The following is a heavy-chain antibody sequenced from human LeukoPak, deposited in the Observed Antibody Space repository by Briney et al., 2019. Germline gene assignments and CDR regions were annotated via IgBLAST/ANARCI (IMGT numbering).Heavy chain of an antibody. D-gene: IGHD5-18*01. J-gene: IGHJ4*02. CDR3: ARPGGGYSSFFDY. V-gene: IGHV4-34*01. Sequence: PSETLSLTCAVYGGSFSGYYWSWIRQPPGKGLEWIGEINHSGSTNYNPSLKSRVTISVDTSKNQFSLKLSSVAVADTAVYYCARPGGGYSSFFDYWGQGTLVTVSS. CDR1: GGSFSGYY. CDR2: INHSGST.